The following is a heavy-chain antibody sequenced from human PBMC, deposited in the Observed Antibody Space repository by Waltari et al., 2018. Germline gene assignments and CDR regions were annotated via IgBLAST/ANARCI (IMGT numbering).Heavy chain of an antibody. Sequence: QVQLVQSGAEVKKPGASVKVSCKASGYTFTGYYMHWVRQAPGQGLEWMGWINPNSGGTNYAQKFQGRVTMTRDTSISTAYMELSRLRSDDTAVYYCASTPLKIEYSSSYAFDIWGQGTMVTVSS. CDR2: INPNSGGT. CDR1: GYTFTGYY. D-gene: IGHD6-6*01. J-gene: IGHJ3*02. V-gene: IGHV1-2*02. CDR3: ASTPLKIEYSSSYAFDI.